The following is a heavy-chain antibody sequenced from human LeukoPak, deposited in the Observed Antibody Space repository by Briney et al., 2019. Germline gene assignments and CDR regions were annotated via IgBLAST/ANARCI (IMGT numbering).Heavy chain of an antibody. CDR1: GFSFNGYA. V-gene: IGHV3-23*01. Sequence: GGSLRLSCEGSGFSFNGYAMSWVRQAPGKGLEWVAVTGGSDDNTHYADSVKGRFAISRDNSENRLFLQMNSLRTDDSALYYCTKDLMTGFSSGWYFAYWGQGTLVTVSS. D-gene: IGHD6-19*01. CDR2: TGGSDDNT. CDR3: TKDLMTGFSSGWYFAY. J-gene: IGHJ4*02.